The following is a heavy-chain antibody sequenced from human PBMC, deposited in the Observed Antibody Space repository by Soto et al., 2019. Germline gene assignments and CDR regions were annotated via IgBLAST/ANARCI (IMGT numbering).Heavy chain of an antibody. CDR2: ISAYNGNT. CDR1: GYTFTSYG. CDR3: ARARVFCRSSRCYGLLCFCT. Sequence: ASVKVSCKASGYTFTSYGISWVRQAPGQGLEWMGWISAYNGNTNYAQKLQGRVTMTTDTSTSTAYMELRSLRSDDPAVYYCARARVFCRSSRCYGLLCFCTWGQRPLVTVAS. D-gene: IGHD6-13*01. J-gene: IGHJ5*02. V-gene: IGHV1-18*04.